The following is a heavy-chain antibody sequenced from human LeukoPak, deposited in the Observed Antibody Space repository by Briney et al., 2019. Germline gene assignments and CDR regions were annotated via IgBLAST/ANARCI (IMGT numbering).Heavy chain of an antibody. J-gene: IGHJ6*03. CDR3: QAYYYYYMDV. CDR2: IRSKTNNYET. Sequence: PGGSLRLSCAASGITFDGSPIHWVRQASGKGLEWVGRIRSKTNNYETGYAASVKGRFLISRDDSRNMSYLQMNNLKTEDTAVYYRQAYYYYYMDVWGKGTTVTVS. CDR1: GITFDGSP. V-gene: IGHV3-73*01.